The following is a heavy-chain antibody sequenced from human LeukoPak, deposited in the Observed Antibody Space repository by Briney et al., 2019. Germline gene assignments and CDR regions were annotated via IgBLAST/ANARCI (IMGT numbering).Heavy chain of an antibody. J-gene: IGHJ4*02. Sequence: LSLTCAVYGGSFSGYYWSWFRQAPGKGLEWVGFIRSKAYGGTTEYAASVKGRFTISRDDSKSIAYLQMNSLKTEDTAVYYCTRDVYGDYGVYWGQGTLVTVSS. CDR2: IRSKAYGGTT. V-gene: IGHV3-49*03. CDR1: GGSFSGYY. CDR3: TRDVYGDYGVY. D-gene: IGHD4-17*01.